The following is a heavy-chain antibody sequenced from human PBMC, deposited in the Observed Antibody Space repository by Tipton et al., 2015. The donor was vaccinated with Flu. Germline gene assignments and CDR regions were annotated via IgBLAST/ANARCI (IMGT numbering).Heavy chain of an antibody. Sequence: SLRLSCAASGFTFNNYAMDWVRQAPGKGLEWVSAISGSGANTYYADSVKGRFIISRDNSKNTLYLQMNSLRAEDTAIYYCAKVIPEIVAGLDYWGQGTLVTVSS. D-gene: IGHD5-12*01. CDR3: AKVIPEIVAGLDY. CDR1: GFTFNNYA. CDR2: ISGSGANT. J-gene: IGHJ4*02. V-gene: IGHV3-23*01.